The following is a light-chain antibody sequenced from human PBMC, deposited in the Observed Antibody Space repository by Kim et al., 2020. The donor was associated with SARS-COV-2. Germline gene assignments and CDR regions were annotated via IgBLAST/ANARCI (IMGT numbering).Light chain of an antibody. CDR2: SNN. J-gene: IGLJ2*01. Sequence: QSVTISCTGRRSNIGAGYDVHWYRQLPGTAPKLLIYSNNNRPSGVPDRFSGSKSGTSASLAITGLQAEDEADYYCQSYDSSLNSVVFGGGTQLTVL. CDR1: RSNIGAGYD. V-gene: IGLV1-40*01. CDR3: QSYDSSLNSVV.